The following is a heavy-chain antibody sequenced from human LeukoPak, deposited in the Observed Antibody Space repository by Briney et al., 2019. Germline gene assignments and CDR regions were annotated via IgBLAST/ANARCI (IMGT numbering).Heavy chain of an antibody. Sequence: SETLSLTCAVYGGSFSGYYWSWIRQPPGKGLEWIGEINHSGSTNYNPSLKSRVTISVDTSKNQFSLKLSSVTAADTAVHYCARGDYSSSWYSWFDPWGQGTLVTVSS. CDR2: INHSGST. D-gene: IGHD6-13*01. CDR1: GGSFSGYY. V-gene: IGHV4-34*01. J-gene: IGHJ5*02. CDR3: ARGDYSSSWYSWFDP.